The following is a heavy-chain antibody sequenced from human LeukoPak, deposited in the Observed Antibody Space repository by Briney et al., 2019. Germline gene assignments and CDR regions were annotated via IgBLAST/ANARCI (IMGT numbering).Heavy chain of an antibody. J-gene: IGHJ5*02. V-gene: IGHV4-34*01. D-gene: IGHD4-23*01. Sequence: PSETLSLTCAVYGGSFSGYYWSWIRQPPGKGLEWIGEINHSGSTNYNPPLKSRVTISVDTSKNQFSLKLTSVTAADTAVYYCARYRGNSNGGFDPWGQGTLVTVSS. CDR3: ARYRGNSNGGFDP. CDR2: INHSGST. CDR1: GGSFSGYY.